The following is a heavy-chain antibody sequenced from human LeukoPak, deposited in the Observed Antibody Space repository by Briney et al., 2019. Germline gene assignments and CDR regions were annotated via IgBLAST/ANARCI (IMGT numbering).Heavy chain of an antibody. Sequence: PGGSLRLSCAASGFTFSSYGMHWVRQAPGKGLEWVAFIRYDGSNKYYADSVKGRFTISRDNSKNTLYLQMNSLRAEDTAVYYCAKPVATIPPYYFDYWGQGTLVTVSS. J-gene: IGHJ4*02. CDR1: GFTFSSYG. CDR3: AKPVATIPPYYFDY. CDR2: IRYDGSNK. D-gene: IGHD5-12*01. V-gene: IGHV3-30*02.